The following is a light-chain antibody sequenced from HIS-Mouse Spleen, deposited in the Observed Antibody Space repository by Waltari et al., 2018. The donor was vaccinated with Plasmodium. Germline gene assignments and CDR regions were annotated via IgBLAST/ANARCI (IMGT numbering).Light chain of an antibody. CDR3: AAWDDSLSGPV. CDR2: RNN. CDR1: SSNIGSNY. V-gene: IGLV1-47*01. Sequence: QSVLTQPPSASGTPGQRVTISCSGSSSNIGSNYVYWYQQLPGTAPKLLLYRNNPRPVGGPDRFSGSKSGTSASLAISGLRSEDEADYYCAAWDDSLSGPVFGGGTKLTVL. J-gene: IGLJ3*02.